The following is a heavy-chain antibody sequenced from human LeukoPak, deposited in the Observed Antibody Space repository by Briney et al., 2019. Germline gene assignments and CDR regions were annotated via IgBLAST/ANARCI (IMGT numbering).Heavy chain of an antibody. D-gene: IGHD5-18*01. J-gene: IGHJ4*02. CDR2: IKQDGSEK. Sequence: GGSLRLSCAASTFTFSAYWMSWVRQAPGKGLEWVANIKQDGSEKYYVDSVKGRFTISRDNAKNSLYLQMNSLRAEDTAVYYCARDRGYSYGLRPYYFDYWGQGTLVTVSS. CDR1: TFTFSAYW. CDR3: ARDRGYSYGLRPYYFDY. V-gene: IGHV3-7*01.